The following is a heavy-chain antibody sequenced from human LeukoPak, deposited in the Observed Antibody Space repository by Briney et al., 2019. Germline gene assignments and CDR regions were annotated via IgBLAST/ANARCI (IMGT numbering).Heavy chain of an antibody. V-gene: IGHV4-30-2*01. CDR3: ASFFSSYGYDY. D-gene: IGHD5-18*01. CDR1: SGSISSGGYS. Sequence: PSETLSLTCAVSSGSISSGGYSWSWIRQPPGKGLEWIGYIYHSGSTYYNPSLKSRVTISVDRSKNQFSLKLSSVTAADTAVYYCASFFSSYGYDYWGQGTLVTVSS. CDR2: IYHSGST. J-gene: IGHJ4*02.